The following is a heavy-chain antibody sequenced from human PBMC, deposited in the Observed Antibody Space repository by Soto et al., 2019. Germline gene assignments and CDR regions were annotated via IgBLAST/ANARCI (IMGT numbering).Heavy chain of an antibody. J-gene: IGHJ3*02. CDR2: IVSDGSAI. Sequence: GGSLRLSCAVSGFPFSFYGFHWVRQSPGKWLEWLGVIVSDGSAIYHADSLEGRFFISRDNSKDILYLQMNSLRVEDTAVYYCAGDDAFYNQNGFDMWGQGXMVTVSS. CDR1: GFPFSFYG. V-gene: IGHV3-33*01. CDR3: AGDDAFYNQNGFDM. D-gene: IGHD3-3*02.